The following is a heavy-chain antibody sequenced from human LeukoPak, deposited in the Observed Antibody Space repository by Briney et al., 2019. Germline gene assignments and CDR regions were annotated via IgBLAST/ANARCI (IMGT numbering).Heavy chain of an antibody. CDR3: ARHRSGSYIRYFDF. Sequence: SETLSLTCTVSGDSINTGNYFWGWIRQSTGKGLEWIGNIYYIGTSDYNPSLKSRVTISIDTSKNQFSLNLRSVTAADTAFYYCARHRSGSYIRYFDFWGQGALVTVSS. CDR1: GDSINTGNYF. CDR2: IYYIGTS. D-gene: IGHD1-26*01. J-gene: IGHJ4*02. V-gene: IGHV4-39*01.